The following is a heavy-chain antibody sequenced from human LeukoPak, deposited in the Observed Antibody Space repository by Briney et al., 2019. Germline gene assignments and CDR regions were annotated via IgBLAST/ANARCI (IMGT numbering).Heavy chain of an antibody. Sequence: GGSLRLSCAASGFTFSSYAMSWVRQAPGKGLEWVSAISGSGGSTYYADSVKGRFTISRDNSKNTLYLQMNSLRAEDTAVYHCAKVRSIAVAGAAFDIWGQGTMVTVSS. CDR2: ISGSGGST. CDR1: GFTFSSYA. J-gene: IGHJ3*02. D-gene: IGHD6-19*01. CDR3: AKVRSIAVAGAAFDI. V-gene: IGHV3-23*01.